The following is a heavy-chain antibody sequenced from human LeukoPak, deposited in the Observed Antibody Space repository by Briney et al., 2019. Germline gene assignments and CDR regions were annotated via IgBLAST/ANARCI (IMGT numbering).Heavy chain of an antibody. V-gene: IGHV5-51*01. CDR2: IYPGDSDT. J-gene: IGHJ3*02. D-gene: IGHD4-11*01. CDR1: GYSFTSYW. CDR3: ARQLSFSTVPHDAFDI. Sequence: GESLKISCKGSGYSFTSYWIGWVRQMPGKGLEWMGIIYPGDSDTRYSPSFQGQVTISADKSISTAYLQWSSLKASDTAMYYCARQLSFSTVPHDAFDIWGQGTMVTVSS.